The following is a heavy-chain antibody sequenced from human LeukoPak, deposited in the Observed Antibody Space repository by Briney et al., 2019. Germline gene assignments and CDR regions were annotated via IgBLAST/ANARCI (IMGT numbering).Heavy chain of an antibody. CDR1: GYTFTSYG. CDR2: ISAYNGNT. CDR3: ARVDCSGGSCYSTYYYYGMDV. Sequence: ASVKVSCKASGYTFTSYGISWVRQAPGQGLEWMGWISAYNGNTNYAQKLQGRVTMTTDTSTSTAYMELRSLRSDDTAVYYCARVDCSGGSCYSTYYYYGMDVWGQGTTVTVYS. V-gene: IGHV1-18*01. D-gene: IGHD2-15*01. J-gene: IGHJ6*02.